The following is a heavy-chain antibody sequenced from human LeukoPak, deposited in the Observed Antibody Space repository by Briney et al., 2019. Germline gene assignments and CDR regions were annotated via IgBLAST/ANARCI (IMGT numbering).Heavy chain of an antibody. CDR2: ISGSGGST. CDR1: GFTFSSYA. J-gene: IGHJ5*01. CDR3: FTGSAYYYDS. V-gene: IGHV3-23*01. D-gene: IGHD3-22*01. Sequence: GGSLRLSCAASGFTFSSYAVSWVRQAPGKGLEWVSAISGSGGSTYYADSVKGRFTISRDNSKNTVFLQMNSLSTEDTAVYSRFTGSAYYYDSWGQGTLVTVSS.